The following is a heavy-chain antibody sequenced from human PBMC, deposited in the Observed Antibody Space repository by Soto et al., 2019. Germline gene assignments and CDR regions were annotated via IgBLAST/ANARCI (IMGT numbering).Heavy chain of an antibody. Sequence: GGSLRLSCAASGFSFSSYAMSWVRQAPGKGLDWVSTVSGDGVTTYYADSVKGRFTISRDNSKNTLSLQMNSLRADDTAVYYCAKGSSGWYLHDFDCWGQGTLVTVSS. CDR1: GFSFSSYA. CDR2: VSGDGVTT. D-gene: IGHD6-19*01. J-gene: IGHJ4*02. CDR3: AKGSSGWYLHDFDC. V-gene: IGHV3-23*01.